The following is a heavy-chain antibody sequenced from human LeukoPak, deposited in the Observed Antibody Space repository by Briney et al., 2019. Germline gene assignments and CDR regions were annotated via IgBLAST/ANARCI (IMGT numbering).Heavy chain of an antibody. D-gene: IGHD1-14*01. V-gene: IGHV1-3*04. CDR1: GYIFTSYP. CDR3: ASPGTYYYYYYGMDV. J-gene: IGHJ6*02. Sequence: EASVKVSCKASGYIFTSYPIHWVRQAPGQRLEWMGWINTGNGNTKYSQKFQGRVTITADESTSTAYMELSSLRSEDTAVYYCASPGTYYYYYYGMDVWGQGTTVTISS. CDR2: INTGNGNT.